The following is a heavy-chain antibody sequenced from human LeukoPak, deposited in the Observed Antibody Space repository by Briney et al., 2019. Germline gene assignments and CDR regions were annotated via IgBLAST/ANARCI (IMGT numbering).Heavy chain of an antibody. CDR3: ARKDMLDY. CDR1: GFTFSSYW. CDR2: IKSDGSST. J-gene: IGHJ4*02. Sequence: PGGSLRLSCAASGFTFSSYWMRWVRQAPGKGLVWVSRIKSDGSSTSYAESAKGRFTISRDNAKNTLYLQMNSLRAEDTAVYYCARKDMLDYWGQGTLVTVSS. V-gene: IGHV3-74*01.